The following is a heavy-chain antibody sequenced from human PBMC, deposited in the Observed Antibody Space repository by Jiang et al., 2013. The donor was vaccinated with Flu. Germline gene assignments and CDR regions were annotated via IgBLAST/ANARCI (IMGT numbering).Heavy chain of an antibody. D-gene: IGHD5-24*01. CDR2: FDPEDGET. V-gene: IGHV1-24*01. CDR1: GYTLTELS. Sequence: GAEVKKPGASVKVSCKVSGYTLTELSMHWVRQAPGKGLEWMGGFDPEDGETIYAQKFQGRVTMTEDTSTDTAYMELSSLRSEDTAVYYCARYVEMATTASGHYYYYGMDVWGQGTTVTVSS. J-gene: IGHJ6*02. CDR3: ARYVEMATTASGHYYYYGMDV.